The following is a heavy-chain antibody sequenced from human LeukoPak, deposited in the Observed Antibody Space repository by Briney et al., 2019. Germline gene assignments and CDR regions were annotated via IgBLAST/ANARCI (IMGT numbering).Heavy chain of an antibody. CDR2: IYTSGST. J-gene: IGHJ5*02. Sequence: SETLSLTCTVSDGSITNYYWSWIRQPAGKGLEWIGRIYTSGSTNYNPSLKSRVTMSIDTSKNQFSLKLSSVTAADTAVYYCASGSEGEGFDPWGQGTLVTVSS. D-gene: IGHD3-10*01. CDR1: DGSITNYY. V-gene: IGHV4-4*07. CDR3: ASGSEGEGFDP.